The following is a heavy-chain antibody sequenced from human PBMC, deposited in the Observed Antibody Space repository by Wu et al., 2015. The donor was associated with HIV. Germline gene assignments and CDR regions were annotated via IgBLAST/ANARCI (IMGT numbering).Heavy chain of an antibody. D-gene: IGHD5-18*01. CDR3: AGGGGRTSMDPFDF. CDR1: GDNFNDHG. Sequence: QVQLVQSGTELKKPGSSVKVSCKVSGDNFNDHGISWVRQAPAQGLEWMGGVLPILGRPDYSEKFQGRVTITADESTSTAYMDVSSLRSDDTAVYYCAGGGGRTSMDPFDFWGQGTLVTVSS. V-gene: IGHV1-69*11. CDR2: VLPILGRP. J-gene: IGHJ4*02.